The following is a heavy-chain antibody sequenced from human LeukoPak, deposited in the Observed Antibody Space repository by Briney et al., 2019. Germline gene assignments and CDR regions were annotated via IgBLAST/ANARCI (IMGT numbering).Heavy chain of an antibody. CDR2: IRSDGRTT. D-gene: IGHD5-12*01. V-gene: IGHV3-74*01. CDR1: GFTFSTYW. J-gene: IGHJ4*02. CDR3: ARDRGYTQDY. Sequence: GSLRLSCAVSGFTFSTYWMHWVRQAPGKGLVWVSHIRSDGRTTTYADSVKGRFTISRDNAKNTLYLQMNSLRAEDTAVYYCARDRGYTQDYWGQGTLVTVSS.